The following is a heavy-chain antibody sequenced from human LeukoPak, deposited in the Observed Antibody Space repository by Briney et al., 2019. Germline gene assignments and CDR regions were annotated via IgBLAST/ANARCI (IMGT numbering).Heavy chain of an antibody. J-gene: IGHJ6*02. CDR3: ARDGGNNSWYGMDV. V-gene: IGHV3-66*01. D-gene: IGHD4-23*01. CDR2: IYRVGST. CDR1: GFTVSSNY. Sequence: PGGSLRLSCAASGFTVSSNYMNWVRQAPGKGLEWVSIIYRVGSTFYADSVEGRFTISRDNSKNTLYLQMNSLRVEDTAIYYCARDGGNNSWYGMDVWGQGTTVTVSS.